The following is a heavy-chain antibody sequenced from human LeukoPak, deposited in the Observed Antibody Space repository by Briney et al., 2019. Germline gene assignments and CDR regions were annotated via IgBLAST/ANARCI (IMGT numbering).Heavy chain of an antibody. Sequence: ASVKVSCKASGYTFTSYDINWVRQATGQGLEWMGWMNPNSGNTGYAQKFQGRVTITRNTSISTAYMELSSLRSEDTAVYYCARGSLGYCSSTSCDTTDLYYYYMDVWGKGTTVTVSS. CDR1: GYTFTSYD. V-gene: IGHV1-8*03. CDR2: MNPNSGNT. CDR3: ARGSLGYCSSTSCDTTDLYYYYMDV. J-gene: IGHJ6*03. D-gene: IGHD2-2*01.